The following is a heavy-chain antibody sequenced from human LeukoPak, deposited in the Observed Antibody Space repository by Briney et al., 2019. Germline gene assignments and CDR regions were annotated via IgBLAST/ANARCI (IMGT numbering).Heavy chain of an antibody. CDR3: ARSAGNVLTYDYSYFDY. CDR1: GFPFSGYR. Sequence: GGSLRLPCEASGFPFSGYRMNGVRQAPGKGREWVSSISTSSSYIYYADSLKGRFTISRDNAKNSLYLQMNSLRVEDTAVYYCARSAGNVLTYDYSYFDYWGQGTLVTVSS. V-gene: IGHV3-21*01. J-gene: IGHJ4*02. D-gene: IGHD3-9*01. CDR2: ISTSSSYI.